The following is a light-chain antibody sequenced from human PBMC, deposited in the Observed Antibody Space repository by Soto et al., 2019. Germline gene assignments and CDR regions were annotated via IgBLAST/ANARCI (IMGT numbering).Light chain of an antibody. CDR1: ENVRTF. J-gene: IGKJ1*01. V-gene: IGKV3-20*01. Sequence: VVLTQSPATLSLSPGERATLSCRASENVRTFVDWYQQKPGQAPRLLIYGASNRATGIPARFSGSGSGTDFTLTISRLEPEDSAVYYCQQYGSSRKFGQGTKVDIK. CDR2: GAS. CDR3: QQYGSSRK.